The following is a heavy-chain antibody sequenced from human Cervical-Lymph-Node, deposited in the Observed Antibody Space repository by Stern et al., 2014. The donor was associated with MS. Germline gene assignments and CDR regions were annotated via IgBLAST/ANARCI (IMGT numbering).Heavy chain of an antibody. J-gene: IGHJ4*02. D-gene: IGHD4-17*01. CDR1: GGSISSGGYY. CDR2: ISYSGST. Sequence: QLQLQESGPGLVKPSQTLSLTCTVSGGSISSGGYYWNWIRPHPGQGLEWLGYISYSGSTYYNASLKSRVTMSVDTSKNQFSLKLSSVTAADTAVYYCAREAVTTSGSFDYWGQGTLVTVSS. CDR3: AREAVTTSGSFDY. V-gene: IGHV4-31*03.